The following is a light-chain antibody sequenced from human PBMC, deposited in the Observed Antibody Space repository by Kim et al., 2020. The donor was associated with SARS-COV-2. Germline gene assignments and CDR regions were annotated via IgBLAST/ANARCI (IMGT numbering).Light chain of an antibody. Sequence: STGERATLSCRASQSVSKGEGAWYQQKPGQAPRLLMYGASSRATGVPDRFSGSGSETDFTLTISRLEPDDFAVYYCQQYHRSPWTFGQGTKVDIK. V-gene: IGKV3-20*01. CDR3: QQYHRSPWT. CDR1: QSVSKGE. CDR2: GAS. J-gene: IGKJ1*01.